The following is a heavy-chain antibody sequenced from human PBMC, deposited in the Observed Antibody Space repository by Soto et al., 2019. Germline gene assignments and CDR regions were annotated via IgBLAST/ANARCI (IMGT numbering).Heavy chain of an antibody. J-gene: IGHJ4*02. CDR3: AKGQRGYSGYDYDYFDY. CDR2: ISSSSSYI. V-gene: IGHV3-21*01. Sequence: EVQLVESGGGLVKPGGSLRLSCAASGFTFSSYSMNWVRQAPGKGLEWVSSISSSSSYIYYADSVKGRFTISRDNAKNSLYLQMNSLRAEDTAVYYCAKGQRGYSGYDYDYFDYWGQGTLVTVSS. D-gene: IGHD5-12*01. CDR1: GFTFSSYS.